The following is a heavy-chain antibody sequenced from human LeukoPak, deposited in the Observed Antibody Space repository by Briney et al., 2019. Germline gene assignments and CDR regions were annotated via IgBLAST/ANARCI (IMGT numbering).Heavy chain of an antibody. J-gene: IGHJ5*02. D-gene: IGHD2-15*01. CDR3: AKDGSGGGWKWFDP. Sequence: PAGSLRLSCAASGFTFSSYGFHWVRLAPGKGLEWMAVIWYDGTNKYYADSVKGRFTISRDSSKNTLYLQMNSLRAEDTAVYYCAKDGSGGGWKWFDPWGPGILVTVSS. CDR2: IWYDGTNK. V-gene: IGHV3-33*06. CDR1: GFTFSSYG.